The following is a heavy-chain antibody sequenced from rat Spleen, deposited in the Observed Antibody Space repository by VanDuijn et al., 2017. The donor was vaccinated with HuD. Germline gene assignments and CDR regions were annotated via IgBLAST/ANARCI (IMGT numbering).Heavy chain of an antibody. J-gene: IGHJ2*01. D-gene: IGHD1-1*01. CDR3: ARSDYSSGSFPY. CDR1: GFSLPSYH. CDR2: IWSGGST. V-gene: IGHV2-15*01. Sequence: QVQLKESGPGLVQPSQTLSLTRTVSGFSLPSYHVSWVRQPPGKGLEWIGAIWSGGSTDYNSALKSRLSISRDTSESQVLLKMNSLQTEDTAIYFCARSDYSSGSFPYWGQGVMVTVSS.